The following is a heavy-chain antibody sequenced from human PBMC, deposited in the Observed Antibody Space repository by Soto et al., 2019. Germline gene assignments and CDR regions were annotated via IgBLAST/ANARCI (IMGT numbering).Heavy chain of an antibody. CDR1: GFTVSSNY. CDR3: ARGASESSSGWNHY. V-gene: IGHV3-53*04. CDR2: IYSGGST. D-gene: IGHD6-19*01. J-gene: IGHJ4*02. Sequence: EVQLVESGGGLVQPGGSLRLSCAASGFTVSSNYMSWVRQDPGKGLEWVSVIYSGGSTYYADSVKGRFTISRHNSKNTLYLQMNSLRAEDTAVYYCARGASESSSGWNHYWGQGTLVTVSS.